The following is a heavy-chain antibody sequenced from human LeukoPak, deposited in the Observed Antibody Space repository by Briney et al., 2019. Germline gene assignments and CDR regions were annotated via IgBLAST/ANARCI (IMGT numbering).Heavy chain of an antibody. D-gene: IGHD3-10*01. V-gene: IGHV1-46*01. Sequence: ASVKVSCKASGYTFTSYYMHWVRQAPGQGLEWMGIINPSGGSTSYAQKFQGRVTMTRDMSTSTVYMELSSLRSEDTAVYYCARDLGEDYDFDYWGQGTLVTVSS. CDR2: INPSGGST. J-gene: IGHJ4*02. CDR1: GYTFTSYY. CDR3: ARDLGEDYDFDY.